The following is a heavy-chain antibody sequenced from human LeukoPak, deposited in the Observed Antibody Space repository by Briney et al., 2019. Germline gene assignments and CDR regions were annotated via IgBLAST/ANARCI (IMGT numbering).Heavy chain of an antibody. D-gene: IGHD1-26*01. CDR3: ARDNSVGDTAWWFDP. CDR2: INPGGSGT. V-gene: IGHV1-46*01. Sequence: ASVRVSCKASGYTFTRHYMHCVRQAPGQGLEWMGVINPGGSGTSYAQKFQGRVTMTRDMSTSTAYMELSSLRSEDTAVYYCARDNSVGDTAWWFDPWGQGTLVTVSS. CDR1: GYTFTRHY. J-gene: IGHJ5*02.